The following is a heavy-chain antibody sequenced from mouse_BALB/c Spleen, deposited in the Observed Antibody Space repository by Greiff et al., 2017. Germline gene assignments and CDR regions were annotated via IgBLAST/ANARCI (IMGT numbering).Heavy chain of an antibody. CDR3: ARSDGYHYAMDY. D-gene: IGHD2-3*01. CDR2: IYPGNVNT. J-gene: IGHJ4*01. Sequence: VQLQQSGPELVKPGASVRISCKASGYTFTSYYIHWVKQRPGQGLEWIGWIYPGNVNTKYNEKFKGKATLTADKSSSTAYMQLSSLTSEDSAVYFCARSDGYHYAMDYWGQGTSVTVSS. V-gene: IGHV1S56*01. CDR1: GYTFTSYY.